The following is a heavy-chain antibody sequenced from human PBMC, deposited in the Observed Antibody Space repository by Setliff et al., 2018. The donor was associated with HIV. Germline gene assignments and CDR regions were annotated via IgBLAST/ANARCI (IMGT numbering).Heavy chain of an antibody. V-gene: IGHV3-48*03. CDR2: ISRSGGST. D-gene: IGHD3-16*01. J-gene: IGHJ4*02. CDR3: AAVPWGHSSLIIDH. Sequence: LSLTCTVSGSFINSDYWGWIRQPPGKGLEWVSAISRSGGSTYYADSVKGRFTISRDNAKNSVYLQMHSLRVEDTAVYYCAAVPWGHSSLIIDHWGQGTPVTVSS. CDR1: GSFINSDY.